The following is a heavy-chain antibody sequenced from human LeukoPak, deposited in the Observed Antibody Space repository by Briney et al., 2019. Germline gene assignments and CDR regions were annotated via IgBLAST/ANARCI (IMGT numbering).Heavy chain of an antibody. V-gene: IGHV1-69*04. D-gene: IGHD3-9*01. Sequence: VASVKVSCKASGGTFSSYAISWVRQAPGQGLEWMGRIIPILGIANYAQKFQGRVTITADKSTSTAYMELSSLRSEDTAVYYCARFDHILPRLDYYYGMDVWGQGTTVTVSS. CDR2: IIPILGIA. J-gene: IGHJ6*02. CDR3: ARFDHILPRLDYYYGMDV. CDR1: GGTFSSYA.